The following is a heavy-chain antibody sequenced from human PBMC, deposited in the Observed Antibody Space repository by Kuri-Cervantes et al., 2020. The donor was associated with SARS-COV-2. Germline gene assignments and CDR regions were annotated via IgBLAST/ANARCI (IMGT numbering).Heavy chain of an antibody. J-gene: IGHJ4*02. CDR3: ARGRRARGYSGYGVGDY. V-gene: IGHV1-8*02. CDR1: GYTFTSYY. Sequence: ASVKVSCKASGYTFTSYYMHWVRQAPGQGLEWMGWMNPNSGNTGYAQKFQGRVTMTRNTSISTAHMELSSLRSEDTAVYYCARGRRARGYSGYGVGDYWGQGTLVTVSS. D-gene: IGHD5-12*01. CDR2: MNPNSGNT.